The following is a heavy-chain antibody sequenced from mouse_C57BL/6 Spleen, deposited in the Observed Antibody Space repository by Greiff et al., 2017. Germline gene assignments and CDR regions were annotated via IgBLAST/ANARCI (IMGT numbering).Heavy chain of an antibody. CDR1: GYTFTDYY. D-gene: IGHD2-5*01. CDR3: ARVLYYSNYFDY. CDR2: ITPNNGGT. J-gene: IGHJ2*01. V-gene: IGHV1-26*01. Sequence: EVQLQQSGPELVKPGASVKISCKASGYTFTDYYMNWVKQSHGKSLEWIGDITPNNGGTSYNQKFKGKATLTVDKSSSTAYMELRSLTSEDSAVYYCARVLYYSNYFDYWGQGTTLTVSS.